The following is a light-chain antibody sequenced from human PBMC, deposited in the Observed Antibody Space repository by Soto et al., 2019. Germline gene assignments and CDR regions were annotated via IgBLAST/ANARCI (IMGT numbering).Light chain of an antibody. CDR1: SSDVGGYKY. Sequence: QSVLTQPPSASGSPGQSVTISCTGTSSDVGGYKYVSWYQQQPGKAPKLMIYEVIKRPSGVPDRFSGSKSGNTASLTVSGLQAEDEADYYCSSYAGSNNWVFGGGTQLTVL. CDR2: EVI. V-gene: IGLV2-8*01. J-gene: IGLJ3*02. CDR3: SSYAGSNNWV.